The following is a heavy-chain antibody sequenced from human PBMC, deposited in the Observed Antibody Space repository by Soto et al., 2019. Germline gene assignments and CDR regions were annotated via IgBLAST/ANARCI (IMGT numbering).Heavy chain of an antibody. CDR2: IYYSGST. V-gene: IGHV4-31*03. CDR3: AGERGYSYGYDY. J-gene: IGHJ4*02. CDR1: GGSISSGCYY. D-gene: IGHD5-18*01. Sequence: PSETLSLTCTVSGGSISSGCYYWSWIRQHPGKGLEWIGYIYYSGSTYYNPSLKSRVTISVDTSKNQFSLKLSSVTAEDTAVYYCAGERGYSYGYDYWGQGTLVTVSS.